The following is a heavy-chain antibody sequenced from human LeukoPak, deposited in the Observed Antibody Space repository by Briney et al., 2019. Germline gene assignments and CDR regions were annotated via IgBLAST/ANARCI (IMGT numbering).Heavy chain of an antibody. CDR1: GFTYADHA. D-gene: IGHD5/OR15-5a*01. CDR2: ISWSGGGI. Sequence: PGGSLRLSCAASGFTYADHAMHWVRQAPGKGLQWVSGISWSGGGIGYADSVKGRFTISRDNAKNSLYLQMNSLRPEDTAFYYCAKGQYSVYDSQPDYWGQGALVTVSS. J-gene: IGHJ4*02. V-gene: IGHV3-9*01. CDR3: AKGQYSVYDSQPDY.